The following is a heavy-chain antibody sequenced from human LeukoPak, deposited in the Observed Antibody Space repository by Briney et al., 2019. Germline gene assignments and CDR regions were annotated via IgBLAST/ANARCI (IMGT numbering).Heavy chain of an antibody. CDR3: ARGPPNWGMVGY. V-gene: IGHV1-8*01. Sequence: ASVRVSCKASGYTFTSFDFNWVRQATGQGLEWMGWMKSNNGHTGYAQKFQGRVTMTRDTSISTAYMELSSLTFEDTAVYYCARGPPNWGMVGYWGQGTLVTVSS. J-gene: IGHJ4*02. D-gene: IGHD7-27*01. CDR2: MKSNNGHT. CDR1: GYTFTSFD.